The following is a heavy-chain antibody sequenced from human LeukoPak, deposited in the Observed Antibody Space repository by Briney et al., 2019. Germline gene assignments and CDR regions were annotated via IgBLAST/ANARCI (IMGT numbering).Heavy chain of an antibody. CDR2: INPNSGGT. D-gene: IGHD6-19*01. CDR3: ARGGEQWLAARYYFDY. J-gene: IGHJ4*02. V-gene: IGHV1-2*02. CDR1: GYTFTGYY. Sequence: ASVKVSCKASGYTFTGYYMHWVRQAPGQGLEWMGWINPNSGGTNYAQKFQGRVTMTRDTSISTAYMELSRLRSDDTAAYYCARGGEQWLAARYYFDYWGQGTLVTVSS.